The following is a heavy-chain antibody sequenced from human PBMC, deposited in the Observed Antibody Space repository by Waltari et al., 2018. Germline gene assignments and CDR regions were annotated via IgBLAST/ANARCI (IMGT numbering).Heavy chain of an antibody. CDR3: AKAYYDILTGLGYYFDY. J-gene: IGHJ4*02. Sequence: EVQLVESGGGLVQPGRSLRLSCAASGFTFDDYAMHWVRQAPGKGLEWVSGISWNSGSIGYADSVKGRFTISRDNAKNSLYLQMNSLRADDTALYYCAKAYYDILTGLGYYFDYWGQGTLVTVSS. CDR1: GFTFDDYA. V-gene: IGHV3-9*01. CDR2: ISWNSGSI. D-gene: IGHD3-9*01.